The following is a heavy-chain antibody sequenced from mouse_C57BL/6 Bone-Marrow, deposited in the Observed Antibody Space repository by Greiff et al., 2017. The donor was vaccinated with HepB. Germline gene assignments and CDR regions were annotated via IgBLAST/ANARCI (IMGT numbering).Heavy chain of an antibody. Sequence: VKLVESGAELARPGASVKLSCKASGYTFTSYGLSWVTQRTGQGLEWIGEIYPRSGNNYYNEKFKGKATLTADKSSSTAYMELRSLTSEDSAVYFCARWVLRRYFDVWGTGTTVTVSS. CDR3: ARWVLRRYFDV. V-gene: IGHV1-81*01. CDR1: GYTFTSYG. D-gene: IGHD1-1*01. CDR2: IYPRSGNN. J-gene: IGHJ1*03.